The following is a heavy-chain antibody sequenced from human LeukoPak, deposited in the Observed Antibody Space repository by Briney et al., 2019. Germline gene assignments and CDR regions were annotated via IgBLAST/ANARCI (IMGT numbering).Heavy chain of an antibody. CDR3: STTGDYSSGGPPEGDFDY. Sequence: GESLKVSCKGSGYSFTSYWIGWVRQMPGKGLAWMGIIYPGDSDTRYSPSFQGQVSISADKSISTAYLQWSSLKASDTAMYYCSTTGDYSSGGPPEGDFDYWGQGTLVTVSS. CDR2: IYPGDSDT. D-gene: IGHD6-19*01. J-gene: IGHJ4*02. V-gene: IGHV5-51*01. CDR1: GYSFTSYW.